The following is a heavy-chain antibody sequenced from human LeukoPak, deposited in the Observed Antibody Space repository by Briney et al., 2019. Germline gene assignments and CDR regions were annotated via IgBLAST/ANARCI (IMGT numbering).Heavy chain of an antibody. CDR2: MNPNSGNT. CDR1: GYTFTSYD. CDR3: ARGRRDSYNRKGVDDY. Sequence: ASVKVSCKASGYTFTSYDINWVRQATGQGLEWMGWMNPNSGNTGYAQKFQGRVTMTRNTSISTAYMELSSLRSEDTAVYYCARGRRDSYNRKGVDDYWGQGTLVTVSS. D-gene: IGHD5-24*01. J-gene: IGHJ4*02. V-gene: IGHV1-8*01.